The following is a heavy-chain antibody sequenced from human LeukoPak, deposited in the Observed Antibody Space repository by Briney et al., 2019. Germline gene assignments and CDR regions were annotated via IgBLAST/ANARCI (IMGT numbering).Heavy chain of an antibody. CDR2: ISGTGGST. CDR1: GFTFSSYA. J-gene: IGHJ4*02. V-gene: IGHV3-23*01. CDR3: VKVGIVVVVAAPHYFDS. D-gene: IGHD2-15*01. Sequence: GGSLRLSCTASGFTFSSYAMSWARQAPGKGLEWVSAISGTGGSTHYADSVQGRFTISRDKTWNTLYLQMNSLRVEDTAVYYCVKVGIVVVVAAPHYFDSWGQGTLVTVSS.